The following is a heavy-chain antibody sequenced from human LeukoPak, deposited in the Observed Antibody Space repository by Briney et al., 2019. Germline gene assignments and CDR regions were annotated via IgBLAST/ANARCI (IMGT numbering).Heavy chain of an antibody. CDR1: GGSISSYY. CDR2: IYYSGST. V-gene: IGHV4-59*01. D-gene: IGHD3-10*01. Sequence: SETLSLTCTVSGGSISSYYWSWIRQPPGKGLEWIGYIYYSGSTTYNPSLESRVTISVDTSKNQFSLKLSSVTAADTAVYYCARDDPSGAFDIWGQGTMVTVSS. CDR3: ARDDPSGAFDI. J-gene: IGHJ3*02.